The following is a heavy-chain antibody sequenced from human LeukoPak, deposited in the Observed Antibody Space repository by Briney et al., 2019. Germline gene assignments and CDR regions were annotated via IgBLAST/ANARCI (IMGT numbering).Heavy chain of an antibody. Sequence: SETLSLTCAVYGGSFSGYYWSWIRQHPGKGLEWIGYIYYSGSTYYNPSLKSRVTISVDTSKNQFSLKLSSVTAADTAVYYCARAVVLVTLDYWGQGTLVTVSS. J-gene: IGHJ4*02. D-gene: IGHD2-15*01. CDR1: GGSFSGYY. CDR3: ARAVVLVTLDY. V-gene: IGHV4-34*01. CDR2: IYYSGST.